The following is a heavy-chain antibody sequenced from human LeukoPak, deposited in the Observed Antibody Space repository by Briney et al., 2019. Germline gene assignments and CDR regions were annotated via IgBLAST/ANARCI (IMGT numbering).Heavy chain of an antibody. CDR3: ASNPPTGPDAFDI. CDR1: GGSFSGYY. Sequence: PSETLSLTCAVYGGSFSGYYWSWIRQPPGKGLEWIGEINHSGSTNYNPSLKSRVTISVDTSKNQFSLKLSSVTAADTAVYYCASNPPTGPDAFDIWGQGTMVTVSS. D-gene: IGHD1-14*01. V-gene: IGHV4-34*01. CDR2: INHSGST. J-gene: IGHJ3*02.